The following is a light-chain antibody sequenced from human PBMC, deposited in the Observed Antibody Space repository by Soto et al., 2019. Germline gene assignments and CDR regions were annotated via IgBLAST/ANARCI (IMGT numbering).Light chain of an antibody. J-gene: IGLJ1*01. CDR1: SSDVGSYNL. Sequence: QSALTQPASVSGSPGQSITISCTGTSSDVGSYNLVSWYQQHPGKAPKLMIYEGSKRPSGVSNRFSGSKSGNTASLTISGLQAEDEADYYRCSYAGSSTYCVFGPGTKVTVL. CDR2: EGS. V-gene: IGLV2-23*01. CDR3: CSYAGSSTYCV.